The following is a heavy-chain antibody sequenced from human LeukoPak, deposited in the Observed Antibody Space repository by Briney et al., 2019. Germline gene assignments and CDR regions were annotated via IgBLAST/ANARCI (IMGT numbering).Heavy chain of an antibody. V-gene: IGHV3-30*04. CDR3: AKASDSDAFDI. Sequence: PGGSLRLSCAASGFTFSNYAMHWVRQAPGKGLEWVAVISYDGSNKYYADSVKGRFTISRDNSKNTLYLQMNSLRAEDTAVYYCAKASDSDAFDIWGQGTMVTVSS. D-gene: IGHD2-2*01. J-gene: IGHJ3*02. CDR2: ISYDGSNK. CDR1: GFTFSNYA.